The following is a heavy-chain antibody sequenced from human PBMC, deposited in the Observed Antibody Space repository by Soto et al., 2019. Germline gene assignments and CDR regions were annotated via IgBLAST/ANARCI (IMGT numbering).Heavy chain of an antibody. CDR2: MNPNSGNT. D-gene: IGHD6-13*01. J-gene: IGHJ6*02. V-gene: IGHV1-8*01. CDR3: ARGLFGYTDSSSWYWEYYYYYGMDV. CDR1: GYTFTSYD. Sequence: GASVKVSCKASGYTFTSYDINWVRQATGQGLEWMGWMNPNSGNTGYAQKFQGRVTMTRNTSISTAYMELSSLRSEDTAVYYCARGLFGYTDSSSWYWEYYYYYGMDVWGQGTTVTVSS.